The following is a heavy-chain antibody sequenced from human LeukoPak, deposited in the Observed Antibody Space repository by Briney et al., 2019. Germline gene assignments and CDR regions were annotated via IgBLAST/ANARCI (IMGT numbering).Heavy chain of an antibody. Sequence: SETLSLTCTVSGGSISSSTFYWGWIRQPPGKGLEWIGSLYYSGSTYYNPSLKSRVTISVDTSKNQFSLKLSSVTAADTAVYYCARGYCSGGSCYDYWGQGTLVTVSS. CDR3: ARGYCSGGSCYDY. CDR2: LYYSGST. D-gene: IGHD2-15*01. J-gene: IGHJ4*02. CDR1: GGSISSSTFY. V-gene: IGHV4-39*07.